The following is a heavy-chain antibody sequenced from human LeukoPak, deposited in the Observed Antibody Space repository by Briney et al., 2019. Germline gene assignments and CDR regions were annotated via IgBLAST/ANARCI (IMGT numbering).Heavy chain of an antibody. CDR3: AKGGPDYYDSSGYDLRGLFYYYYGMDV. D-gene: IGHD3-22*01. Sequence: TGGSLRLSCAASGFTFSSYAMSWVRQAPGKGLEWVSAISGSCGSTYYADSVKGRFTISRDNSKNTLYLQMNSLRAEDTAVYYCAKGGPDYYDSSGYDLRGLFYYYYGMDVWGQGTTVTVSS. CDR2: ISGSCGST. J-gene: IGHJ6*02. CDR1: GFTFSSYA. V-gene: IGHV3-23*01.